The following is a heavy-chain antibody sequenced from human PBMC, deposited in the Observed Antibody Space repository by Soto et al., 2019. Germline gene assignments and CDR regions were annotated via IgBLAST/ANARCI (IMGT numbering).Heavy chain of an antibody. V-gene: IGHV1-69*12. CDR3: ASSPDYYDGSAGAFDI. J-gene: IGHJ3*02. CDR1: GGTSSSSG. CDR2: IIPMFGTA. D-gene: IGHD3-22*01. Sequence: QVQLVQSGAEVKKPGSSVKVSCKASGGTSSSSGISWVRQAPGQGLEWMGRIIPMFGTAIYGQKFQGRLTITADACTNTDYTELSSLRSDDTAVYYCASSPDYYDGSAGAFDIWGIGTMVTVSS.